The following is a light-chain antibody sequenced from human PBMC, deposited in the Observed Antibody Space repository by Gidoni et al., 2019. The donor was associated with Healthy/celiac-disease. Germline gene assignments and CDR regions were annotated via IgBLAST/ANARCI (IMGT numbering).Light chain of an antibody. CDR3: QQRSNWPPWT. CDR1: QCVSSY. V-gene: IGKV3-11*01. CDR2: DAS. J-gene: IGKJ1*01. Sequence: TLSLSPGERATLSCRASQCVSSYLAWYQQKPGQAPRLLIYDASNRATGIPARFSGSGSGTDFTLTIRSREPEDLAVYYCQQRSNWPPWTFGQGTKVEIK.